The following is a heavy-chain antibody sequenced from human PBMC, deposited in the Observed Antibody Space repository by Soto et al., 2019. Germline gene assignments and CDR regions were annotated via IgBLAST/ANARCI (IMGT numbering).Heavy chain of an antibody. Sequence: PGESLKISCKGSGYSFTSYWIGWVRQMPGKGLEWMGIIYPGDSDTRYSPSFQDQVTISADKSISTAYLQWSSLKASDTAMYYCARLSRITIFGVAPNWLFDPWGQGTLVTVSS. CDR1: GYSFTSYW. V-gene: IGHV5-51*01. J-gene: IGHJ5*02. CDR3: ARLSRITIFGVAPNWLFDP. D-gene: IGHD3-3*01. CDR2: IYPGDSDT.